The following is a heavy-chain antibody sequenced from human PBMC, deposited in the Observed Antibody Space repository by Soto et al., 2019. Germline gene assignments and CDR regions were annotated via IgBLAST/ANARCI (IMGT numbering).Heavy chain of an antibody. Sequence: EVQLLESGGGLVQPGGSLRLSCAASGFTFSSYAMSWVRQAPGKGLEWVSAISGSGGSTYYADSVKGRFTISRDNSKNTLYLQMSSLRAEETAVYYCAKTRGGSGFSDYCGQGSLVTVSS. V-gene: IGHV3-23*01. CDR1: GFTFSSYA. CDR2: ISGSGGST. J-gene: IGHJ4*02. CDR3: AKTRGGSGFSDY. D-gene: IGHD6-19*01.